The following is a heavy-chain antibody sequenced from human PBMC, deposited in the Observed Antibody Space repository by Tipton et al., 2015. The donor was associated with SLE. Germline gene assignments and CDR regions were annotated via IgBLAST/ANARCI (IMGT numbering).Heavy chain of an antibody. CDR1: GASISSYY. D-gene: IGHD1-1*01. J-gene: IGHJ5*02. CDR3: ARDSLSGDNWFDP. V-gene: IGHV4-59*01. CDR2: IYNSGST. Sequence: LRLSCTVSGASISSYYWSWIRQPPGKGLEWIGNIYNSGSTNYNPSLKSRVTMSLDTSKNQFSLKLSSVTAADTAVYYCARDSLSGDNWFDPWGQGTLVTVSS.